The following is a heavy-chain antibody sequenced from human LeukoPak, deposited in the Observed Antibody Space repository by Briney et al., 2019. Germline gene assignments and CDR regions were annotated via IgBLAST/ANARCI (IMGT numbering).Heavy chain of an antibody. CDR1: GGSISNYY. CDR2: IHYIGST. D-gene: IGHD2-2*01. Sequence: SETLSLTCTVSGGSISNYYWSWIRQPPGKELEWIGYIHYIGSTNNNPSLKSRVTISVDTSKNQFSLKVSSVTAADTAVYYCARTDCSITSCYGRPYYYYMDVWGKGTTVTVSS. J-gene: IGHJ6*03. V-gene: IGHV4-59*08. CDR3: ARTDCSITSCYGRPYYYYMDV.